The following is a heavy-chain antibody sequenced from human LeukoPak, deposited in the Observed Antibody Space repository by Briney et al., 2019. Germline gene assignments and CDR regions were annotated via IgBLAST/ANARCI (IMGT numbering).Heavy chain of an antibody. CDR1: GFAFSNYA. CDR3: VKDRGEKLQLWSLYYFDP. J-gene: IGHJ4*02. Sequence: GGSLRLSCSATGFAFSNYAMHWVRQAPGKGLEYVSAITTAGGSTFYADSVKGRFTISRDNSKNTLYLQMSSLRPEDTAVYYCVKDRGEKLQLWSLYYFDPWGRGKLVTDSS. CDR2: ITTAGGST. V-gene: IGHV3-64D*06. D-gene: IGHD1-1*01.